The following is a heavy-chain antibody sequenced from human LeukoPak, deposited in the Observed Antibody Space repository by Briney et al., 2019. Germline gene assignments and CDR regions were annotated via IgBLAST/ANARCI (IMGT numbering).Heavy chain of an antibody. J-gene: IGHJ4*02. D-gene: IGHD2-15*01. CDR2: IYYSGST. CDR3: ARERNYCDY. V-gene: IGHV4-59*01. CDR1: GGSISSYY. Sequence: PSETLSLTCTVSGGSISSYYWSWIRQPPGKGLEWIGYIYYSGSTNYNPSLKSRVTISVDTSKNQFSLKLSSVTAADTAVYYCARERNYCDYWGQGTLVTVSS.